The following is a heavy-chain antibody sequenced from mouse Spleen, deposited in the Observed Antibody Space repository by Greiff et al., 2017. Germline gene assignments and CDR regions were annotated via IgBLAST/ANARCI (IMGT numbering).Heavy chain of an antibody. Sequence: VQLQQPGAELVRPGTSVKLSCKASGYTFTSYWMHWVKQRPGQGLEWIGVIDPSDSYTNYNQKFKGKATLTVDTSSSTAYMQLSSLTSEDSAVYYCARRNLYGDYNYWGQGTTLTVSS. CDR1: GYTFTSYW. D-gene: IGHD2-13*01. J-gene: IGHJ2*01. CDR3: ARRNLYGDYNY. CDR2: IDPSDSYT. V-gene: IGHV1-59*01.